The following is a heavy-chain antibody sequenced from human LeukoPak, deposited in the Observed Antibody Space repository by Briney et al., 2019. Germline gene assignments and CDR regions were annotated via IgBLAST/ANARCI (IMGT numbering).Heavy chain of an antibody. CDR3: TRGRAAANLIDY. D-gene: IGHD6-13*01. J-gene: IGHJ4*02. Sequence: PGGSLRLSCAASGFTFSGSAMHWVRQASGKGLEWVGRIRSNANSYATAYAASVKGRFTISRDDSKNTAYLQMNSLKTEDTAVYYCTRGRAAANLIDYWGQGTLVTVSS. CDR1: GFTFSGSA. CDR2: IRSNANSYAT. V-gene: IGHV3-73*01.